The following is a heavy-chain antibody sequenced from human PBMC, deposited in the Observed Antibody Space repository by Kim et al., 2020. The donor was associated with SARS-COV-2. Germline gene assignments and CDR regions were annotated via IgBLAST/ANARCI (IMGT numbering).Heavy chain of an antibody. Sequence: TNYAESEKGRFTISRDNSKDTVFLQLDSLRAEDTAVYYCAKGRGGNSYYDFWGQGTLVTVSS. CDR2: T. CDR3: AKGRGGNSYYDF. V-gene: IGHV3-23*01. J-gene: IGHJ4*02. D-gene: IGHD2-21*01.